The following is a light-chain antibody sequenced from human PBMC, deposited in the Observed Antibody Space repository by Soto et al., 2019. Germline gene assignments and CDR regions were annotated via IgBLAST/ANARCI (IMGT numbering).Light chain of an antibody. CDR3: QHYDHLPPLS. CDR1: QDIKNY. Sequence: DIQMNQSPSSLSESVGDRVNITCQASQDIKNYLNWYQQKPGKAPNLLIYDASNLKTGVPSRFSGSGSGTHFTFTISSLQPEDIATYYCQHYDHLPPLSFGGGTKVEIK. V-gene: IGKV1-33*01. J-gene: IGKJ4*01. CDR2: DAS.